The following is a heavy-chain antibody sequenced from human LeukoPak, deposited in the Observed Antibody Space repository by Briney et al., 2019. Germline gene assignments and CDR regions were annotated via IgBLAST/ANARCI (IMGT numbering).Heavy chain of an antibody. J-gene: IGHJ5*02. CDR1: GGSLSSFY. CDR2: IYASGGT. D-gene: IGHD1-26*01. Sequence: PSETLSLTCTVSGGSLSSFYWSWIRQPAGRGLECFGRIYASGGTNYNLSLKSRVTMSVDTSKSQFSLKLISVTAADTAVYYCARDPRGIVGANPNWFDPWGPGTLVTVSS. V-gene: IGHV4-4*07. CDR3: ARDPRGIVGANPNWFDP.